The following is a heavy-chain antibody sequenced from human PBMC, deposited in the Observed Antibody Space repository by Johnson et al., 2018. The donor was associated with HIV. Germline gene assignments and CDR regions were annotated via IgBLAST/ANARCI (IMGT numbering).Heavy chain of an antibody. Sequence: VQLVEYGGGLVPPGGSLRLSCAASGFTVSSTYMSWVRQAPGKGLEWVSIIFSGGSTYYADSVMGRFTVSRDNSKNALYLQMHSLTAEDTALYYCAKDTGAYYYDSSGLKRGAFDIWGQGTMVTVSS. J-gene: IGHJ3*02. CDR2: IFSGGST. CDR1: GFTVSSTY. V-gene: IGHV3-66*01. D-gene: IGHD3-22*01. CDR3: AKDTGAYYYDSSGLKRGAFDI.